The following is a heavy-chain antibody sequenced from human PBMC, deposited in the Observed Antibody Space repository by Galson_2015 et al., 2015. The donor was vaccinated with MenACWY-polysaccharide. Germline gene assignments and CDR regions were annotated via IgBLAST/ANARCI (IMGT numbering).Heavy chain of an antibody. CDR1: GDSVSSNTAA. V-gene: IGHV6-1*01. D-gene: IGHD2-15*01. Sequence: CAISGDSVSSNTAAWNWIRQSPSRGLEWLGRTYYRSNWSSDYALSVRGRITINADTSKNQFSLQLNSVTPEDTAEYYCVRGGAAASRLFDPGGQGTLVTVSS. J-gene: IGHJ5*02. CDR2: TYYRSNWSS. CDR3: VRGGAAASRLFDP.